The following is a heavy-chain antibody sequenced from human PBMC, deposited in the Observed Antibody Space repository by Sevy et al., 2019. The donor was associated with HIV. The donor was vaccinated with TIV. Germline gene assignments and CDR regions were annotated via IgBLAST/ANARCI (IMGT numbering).Heavy chain of an antibody. CDR2: FDPEDGET. Sequence: ASVKVSCKVSGYTLTELSMHWVRQAPGKGLEWMGSFDPEDGETIYAQKFQGRVTMTEDTFKDTAYMELSSLRSEDAAVYYCATTKDYYDSSGSPSDYWGQGTLVTVSS. D-gene: IGHD3-22*01. J-gene: IGHJ4*02. CDR1: GYTLTELS. V-gene: IGHV1-24*01. CDR3: ATTKDYYDSSGSPSDY.